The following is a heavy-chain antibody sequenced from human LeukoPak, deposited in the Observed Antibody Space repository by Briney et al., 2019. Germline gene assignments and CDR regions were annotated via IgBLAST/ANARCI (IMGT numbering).Heavy chain of an antibody. V-gene: IGHV3-48*04. CDR2: ISSSSSTI. D-gene: IGHD6-19*01. Sequence: GGSLRLSCAASGFTFSSYSMNWVRQAPGKGLEWVSYISSSSSTIYYADSVKGRFTISRDNAKNSLYLQMNSLRAEDTAVYYCARGSIGWTYYFDYWGQGTLVTVSS. CDR1: GFTFSSYS. J-gene: IGHJ4*02. CDR3: ARGSIGWTYYFDY.